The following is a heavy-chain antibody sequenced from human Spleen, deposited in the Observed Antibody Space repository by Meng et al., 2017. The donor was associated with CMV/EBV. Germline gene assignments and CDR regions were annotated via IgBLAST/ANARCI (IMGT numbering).Heavy chain of an antibody. CDR2: TYYRSKWYN. CDR1: DRVSSNSAA. Sequence: DRVSSNSAAWNWIRQSPSRGLEWLGRTYYRSKWYNDYAGSVQSRITINPDTSKNQFSPQLISVTPEDTAVYYCARDEYGSSSWFDPWGQGTLVTVSS. V-gene: IGHV6-1*01. CDR3: ARDEYGSSSWFDP. D-gene: IGHD6-6*01. J-gene: IGHJ5*02.